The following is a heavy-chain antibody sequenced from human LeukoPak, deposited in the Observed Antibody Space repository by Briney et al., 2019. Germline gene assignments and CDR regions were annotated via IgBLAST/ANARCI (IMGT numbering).Heavy chain of an antibody. CDR2: IIPIFGTA. J-gene: IGHJ5*02. Sequence: SVKVSCKASGGTFSSYAISWVRQAPGQGLEWMGGIIPIFGTANYAQKFQGRVTITADESTSTAYMELSSLRAEDTAVYYCARDTLELRDGWFDPWGQGTLVTVSS. V-gene: IGHV1-69*13. D-gene: IGHD1-7*01. CDR3: ARDTLELRDGWFDP. CDR1: GGTFSSYA.